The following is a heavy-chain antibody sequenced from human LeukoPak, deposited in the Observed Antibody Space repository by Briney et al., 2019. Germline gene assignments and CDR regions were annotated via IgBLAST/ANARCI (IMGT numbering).Heavy chain of an antibody. Sequence: PGGSLRLSCAASGFTFSSYGMHWVRQAPGKGLEWVAVISYDGSNKYYADSVKGRFTISRDNSKNTLYLQMNSLRAEDTAVYYCSAAAGTRDYWGQGTLVTVSS. V-gene: IGHV3-30*03. D-gene: IGHD6-13*01. CDR3: SAAAGTRDY. CDR2: ISYDGSNK. J-gene: IGHJ4*02. CDR1: GFTFSSYG.